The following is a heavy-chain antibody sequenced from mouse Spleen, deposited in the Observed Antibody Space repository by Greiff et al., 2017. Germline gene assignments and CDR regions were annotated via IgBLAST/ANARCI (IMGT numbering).Heavy chain of an antibody. J-gene: IGHJ1*01. CDR1: GYTFTSYW. CDR2: IHPNSGST. CDR3: ARGHRDWYFDV. D-gene: IGHD2-14*01. Sequence: VQLKQPGAELVKPGASVKLSCKASGYTFTSYWMHWVKQRPGQGLEWIGMIHPNSGSTDYNEKFKSKAPLTVDKSSSTAYMQLSSLTSEDSAVYYCARGHRDWYFDVWGAGTTVTVSS. V-gene: IGHV1-64*01.